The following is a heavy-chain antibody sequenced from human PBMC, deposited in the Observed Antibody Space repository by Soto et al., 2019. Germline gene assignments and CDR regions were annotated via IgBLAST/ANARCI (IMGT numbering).Heavy chain of an antibody. CDR2: FNPILSYS. V-gene: IGHV1-69*02. J-gene: IGHJ4*02. CDR3: ATSFGSGSRALDY. Sequence: QVQLVQSGAEVKKPGSSVKVSCKASGDTFNFYTINWVRQAPGLGLEWMGRFNPILSYSNSSLKFQGRVTITTDKSTSTAYMVLSSLRSEDTAIYYCATSFGSGSRALDYWGQGALVTVSS. CDR1: GDTFNFYT. D-gene: IGHD3-10*01.